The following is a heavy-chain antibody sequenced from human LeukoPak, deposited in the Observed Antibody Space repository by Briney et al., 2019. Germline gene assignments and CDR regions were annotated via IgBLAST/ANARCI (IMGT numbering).Heavy chain of an antibody. D-gene: IGHD3-10*01. CDR3: AREESMVRGVIYYYYYGMDV. J-gene: IGHJ6*02. Sequence: ASVKVSCKASGYTFTGYYMHWVRQAPGQGLEWMGWINPNSGGTNYALKFQGRVTMTRDTSISTAYMELSRLRSDDTAVYYCAREESMVRGVIYYYYYGMDVWGQGTTVTVSS. CDR1: GYTFTGYY. CDR2: INPNSGGT. V-gene: IGHV1-2*02.